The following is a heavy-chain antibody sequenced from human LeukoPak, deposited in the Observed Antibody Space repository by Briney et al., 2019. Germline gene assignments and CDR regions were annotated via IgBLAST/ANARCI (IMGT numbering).Heavy chain of an antibody. CDR2: ISYTGST. CDR3: ARGGDIVVVPAAARNYYYYMDV. J-gene: IGHJ6*03. V-gene: IGHV4-39*01. CDR1: GGSISSTSSY. D-gene: IGHD2-2*01. Sequence: SETLSLTCTVSGGSISSTSSYWGWVRQPPGKGVEWIGSISYTGSTYNNLSLKSRVAISIDTSKNQFSLKLSSVTAADTAVYYCARGGDIVVVPAAARNYYYYMDVWGKGTTVTVSS.